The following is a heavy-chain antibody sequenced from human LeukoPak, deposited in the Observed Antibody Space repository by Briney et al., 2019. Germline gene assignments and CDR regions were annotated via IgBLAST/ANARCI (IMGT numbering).Heavy chain of an antibody. CDR2: IYYSGST. CDR1: GGSISSYY. J-gene: IGHJ4*02. Sequence: SETLSLTCTVSGGSISSYYWSWIRQPPGKGLEWIGYIYYSGSTNYNPSLKSRVTISVDTSKNQFSLKLSSVTAADAAVYYCASSRGYYDFWSGPLYFDYWGQGTLVTVSS. V-gene: IGHV4-59*01. CDR3: ASSRGYYDFWSGPLYFDY. D-gene: IGHD3-3*01.